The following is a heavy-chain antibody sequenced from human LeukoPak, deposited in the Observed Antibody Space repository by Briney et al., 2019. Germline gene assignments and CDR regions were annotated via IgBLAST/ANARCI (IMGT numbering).Heavy chain of an antibody. CDR3: AKDLGYFDY. D-gene: IGHD1-26*01. CDR1: GFTFSSYG. J-gene: IGHJ4*02. V-gene: IGHV3-30*18. Sequence: PGGSLRLSCAASGFTFSSYGMHWVRQAPGKGLEWVAVISYDGSNKYYADSVKGRFTISRDNSKNTLYLQMNSLRAEDTAVYYCAKDLGYFDYWGQRTLVTVSS. CDR2: ISYDGSNK.